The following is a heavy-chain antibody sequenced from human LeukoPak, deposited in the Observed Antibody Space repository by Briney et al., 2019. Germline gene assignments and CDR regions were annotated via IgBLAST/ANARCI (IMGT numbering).Heavy chain of an antibody. CDR2: INHSGST. CDR1: GGSFSGYY. D-gene: IGHD3-22*01. V-gene: IGHV4-34*01. J-gene: IGHJ4*02. Sequence: PSETPSLTCAVYGGSFSGYYWSWIRQPPGKGLEWIGEINHSGSTNYNPSLKSRVTISVDTSKNQFSLKLSSVTAADTAVYYCARESGSSGYYRNYFDYWGQGTLVTVSS. CDR3: ARESGSSGYYRNYFDY.